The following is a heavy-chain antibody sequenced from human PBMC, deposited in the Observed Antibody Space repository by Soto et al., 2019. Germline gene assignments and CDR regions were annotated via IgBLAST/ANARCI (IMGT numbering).Heavy chain of an antibody. CDR2: IYPGDSDT. CDR1: VYSFTSYW. J-gene: IGHJ6*02. D-gene: IGHD3-22*01. CDR3: ARDPASYDSSGYLPVHGMDV. Sequence: GEYLKISCKGSVYSFTSYWIGWVRQMPGKGLEWMGIIYPGDSDTRYSPSFQGQVTISADKSISTAYLQWSSLKASDTAVYYCARDPASYDSSGYLPVHGMDVWGQGTTVTVSS. V-gene: IGHV5-51*01.